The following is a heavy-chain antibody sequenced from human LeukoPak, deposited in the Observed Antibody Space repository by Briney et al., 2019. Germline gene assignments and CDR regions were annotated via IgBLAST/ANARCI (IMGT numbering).Heavy chain of an antibody. D-gene: IGHD1-26*01. V-gene: IGHV4-38-2*02. CDR3: ARDPRVGVDY. J-gene: IGHJ4*02. Sequence: PSETLSLTCTVSGYSISTGYFWAWIRQAPEKGLEWIGSMYHSGTAYYNPSLKSRVTISIDTSRNQFSLNLNSVTAADTAVYYCARDPRVGVDYWSQGTLVTVSS. CDR1: GYSISTGYF. CDR2: MYHSGTA.